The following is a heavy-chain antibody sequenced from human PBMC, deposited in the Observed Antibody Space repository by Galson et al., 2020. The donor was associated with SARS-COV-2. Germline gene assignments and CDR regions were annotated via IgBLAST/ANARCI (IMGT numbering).Heavy chain of an antibody. D-gene: IGHD3-22*01. CDR3: AREADPQLYYYDSSGYGGMDV. J-gene: IGHJ6*02. CDR1: GYTFTSYG. V-gene: IGHV1-18*01. CDR2: ISAYNGNT. Sequence: ASVKVSCKASGYTFTSYGISWVRQAPGQGLEWMGWISAYNGNTNYAQKLQGRVTMTTDTSTSTAYMELRSLRSDDTAVYYCAREADPQLYYYDSSGYGGMDVWGQGTTATVSS.